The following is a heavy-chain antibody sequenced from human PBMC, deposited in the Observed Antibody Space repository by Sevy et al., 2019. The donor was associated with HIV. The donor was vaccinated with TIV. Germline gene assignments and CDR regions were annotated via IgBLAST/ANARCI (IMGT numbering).Heavy chain of an antibody. CDR1: GFTFSNAW. CDR2: IKSKIDGETT. J-gene: IGHJ4*02. CDR3: ATAPGYYDSSPFDY. V-gene: IGHV3-15*01. Sequence: GGSLRLSCAVSGFTFSNAWMNWVRQAPGTGLQWVGLIKSKIDGETTVYAAPVKGRFTISRDDSKNTVYLQMNSLKTEDTAVYYCATAPGYYDSSPFDYWGPGTLVTVSS. D-gene: IGHD3-22*01.